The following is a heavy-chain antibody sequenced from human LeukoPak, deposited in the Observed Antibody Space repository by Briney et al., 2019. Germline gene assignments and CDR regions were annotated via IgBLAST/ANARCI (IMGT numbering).Heavy chain of an antibody. J-gene: IGHJ5*02. V-gene: IGHV1-69*13. CDR1: GGTFSSYA. CDR3: ARAALYCSSTSCYRHPGGWFDP. CDR2: IIPIFGTA. Sequence: GASVKVSCKASGGTFSSYAISWVRQAPGQGLEWMGGIIPIFGTATYAQKFQGRVTITADESTSTAYMELSSLRSEDTAVYYCARAALYCSSTSCYRHPGGWFDPWGQGTLVTVSS. D-gene: IGHD2-2*01.